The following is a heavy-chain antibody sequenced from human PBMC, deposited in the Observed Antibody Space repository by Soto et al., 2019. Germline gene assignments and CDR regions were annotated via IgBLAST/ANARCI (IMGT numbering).Heavy chain of an antibody. CDR2: IYPGDSDT. J-gene: IGHJ6*02. Sequence: PGESLNISCKGSGYSFTSYLIGWVRQMPGKGLECMGIIYPGDSDTRYSPSFQGQVTISADKSISTAYLQWSGLKASDTAMYYCARTAAAGKYYCGMDVWGQGTTVTVSS. CDR3: ARTAAAGKYYCGMDV. CDR1: GYSFTSYL. D-gene: IGHD6-13*01. V-gene: IGHV5-51*01.